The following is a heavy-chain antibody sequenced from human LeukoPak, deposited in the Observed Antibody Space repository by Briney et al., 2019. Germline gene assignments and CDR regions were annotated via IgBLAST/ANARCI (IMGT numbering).Heavy chain of an antibody. J-gene: IGHJ4*02. V-gene: IGHV3-66*01. CDR2: IYSGGST. CDR1: GITVNSNY. D-gene: IGHD1-26*01. Sequence: GGSLRLSCAASGITVNSNYMTWVRQAPGKGLEWVSVIYSGGSTYYADSVKGRFTISRDNSKNTLYLQMNSLRAEDTAVYYCARDGLLGYFDYWGQGTLVTVSS. CDR3: ARDGLLGYFDY.